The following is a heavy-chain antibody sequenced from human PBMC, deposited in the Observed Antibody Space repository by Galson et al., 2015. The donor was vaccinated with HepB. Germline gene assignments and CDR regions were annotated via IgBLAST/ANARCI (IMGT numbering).Heavy chain of an antibody. Sequence: PALVKPTQTLTLTCTVSGFSLSNARMGVSWIRQPPGKALEWLAHIFSNDEKSYSTSLKSRLTISKDTSKSQVVLTMTNMDPVDTATYYCARMVSYYYGSGGTRLSAFDIWGQGTMVTVSS. D-gene: IGHD3-10*01. V-gene: IGHV2-26*01. CDR1: GFSLSNARMG. CDR2: IFSNDEK. CDR3: ARMVSYYYGSGGTRLSAFDI. J-gene: IGHJ3*02.